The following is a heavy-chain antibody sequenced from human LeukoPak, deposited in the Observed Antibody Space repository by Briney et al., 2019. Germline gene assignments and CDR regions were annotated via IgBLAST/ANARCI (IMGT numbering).Heavy chain of an antibody. CDR3: ARDRCTNGVCYDNWFDP. J-gene: IGHJ5*02. V-gene: IGHV3-7*01. CDR1: GFTFSSYW. D-gene: IGHD2-8*01. Sequence: PGGSLRLSCAASGFTFSSYWMSWVRQAPGKGLEWVANIKQDGSEKYYVDSVKGRFTISRDNAKNSLYLQMNSLRAEDTAVYYCARDRCTNGVCYDNWFDPWGQGTLVTVSS. CDR2: IKQDGSEK.